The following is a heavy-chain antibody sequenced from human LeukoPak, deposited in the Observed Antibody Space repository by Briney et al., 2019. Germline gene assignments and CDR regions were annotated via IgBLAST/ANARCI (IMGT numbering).Heavy chain of an antibody. J-gene: IGHJ5*02. D-gene: IGHD6-13*01. Sequence: PSETLSLTCTVSGGSISSSSYYWGWIRQPPGKGLEWIGSIYYSGSTYYNPSLKSRVTISVDTSKNQFSLKLSSVTAADTAVYYCGSEVSAAGGSWFDPWGQGTLVTVSS. V-gene: IGHV4-39*01. CDR3: GSEVSAAGGSWFDP. CDR2: IYYSGST. CDR1: GGSISSSSYY.